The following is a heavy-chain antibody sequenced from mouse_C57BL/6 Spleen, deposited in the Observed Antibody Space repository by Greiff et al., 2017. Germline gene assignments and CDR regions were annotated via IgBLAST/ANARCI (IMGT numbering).Heavy chain of an antibody. CDR1: GYTFTDYE. J-gene: IGHJ3*01. Sequence: VKLLESGAELVRPGASVTLSCKASGYTFTDYEMHWVKQTPVHGLEWIGAIDPETGGTAYNQKFKGKAILTADKSSSTAYMELRSLTSEDSAVYYCTSYYYGSSYVWAYWGQGTLVTVSA. V-gene: IGHV1-15*01. CDR2: IDPETGGT. D-gene: IGHD1-1*01. CDR3: TSYYYGSSYVWAY.